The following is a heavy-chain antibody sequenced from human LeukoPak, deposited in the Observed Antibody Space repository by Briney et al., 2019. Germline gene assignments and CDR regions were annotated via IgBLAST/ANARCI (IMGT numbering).Heavy chain of an antibody. Sequence: GGSLRLSCAASGFTFSSYWMHWVRQAPGKGLVWVSRINSDGSSTSYADSVKGRFTISRDNAKKSLYLQMNSLRAEDTAVYYCARDKSAGADTGSSFYYWGQGALVTVSS. CDR2: INSDGSST. D-gene: IGHD3-10*01. J-gene: IGHJ4*02. V-gene: IGHV3-74*01. CDR3: ARDKSAGADTGSSFYY. CDR1: GFTFSSYW.